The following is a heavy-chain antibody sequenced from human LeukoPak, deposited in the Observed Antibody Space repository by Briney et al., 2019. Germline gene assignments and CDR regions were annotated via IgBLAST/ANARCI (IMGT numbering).Heavy chain of an antibody. CDR1: GVTVSNTW. Sequence: GGSLRLSCTASGVTVSNTWMSWVRQAPGRGLEWVGLFTSRSAGGTIHYAAPVQGGFTILAEDSKNTWYLQMNGLQIEDTGIYYCTTGGGTMDFWGQGTLVTVSS. D-gene: IGHD2-15*01. CDR3: TTGGGTMDF. CDR2: FTSRSAGGTI. J-gene: IGHJ4*02. V-gene: IGHV3-15*01.